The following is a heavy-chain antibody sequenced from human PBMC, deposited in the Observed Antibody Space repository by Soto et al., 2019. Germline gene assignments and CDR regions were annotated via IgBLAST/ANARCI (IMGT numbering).Heavy chain of an antibody. CDR2: ISSSSSYI. D-gene: IGHD2-15*01. CDR1: GFSFGSYA. Sequence: GGSLRLSCAASGFSFGSYARNWVRQAPGKGLEWVSSISSSSSYIYYADSVKGRFTISRDNAKNALYLQMNSLRAEDTAVYYCARDQCSGGSCYQRPFDYWGQGTLVTVSS. J-gene: IGHJ4*02. V-gene: IGHV3-21*01. CDR3: ARDQCSGGSCYQRPFDY.